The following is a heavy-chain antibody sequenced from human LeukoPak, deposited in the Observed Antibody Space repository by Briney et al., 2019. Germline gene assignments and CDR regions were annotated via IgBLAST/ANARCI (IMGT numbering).Heavy chain of an antibody. V-gene: IGHV3-30*18. D-gene: IGHD1-14*01. CDR1: GFNFSNYG. Sequence: GRSLRLSCAASGFNFSNYGMHCVRQAPGKGLEWVDGISEDGINKYYADSVKGRFTISRDNSNNTLFLQMNSLRAEDTAVYYCAKDRETTASGTFDYWGQGALVTVSS. CDR3: AKDRETTASGTFDY. CDR2: ISEDGINK. J-gene: IGHJ4*02.